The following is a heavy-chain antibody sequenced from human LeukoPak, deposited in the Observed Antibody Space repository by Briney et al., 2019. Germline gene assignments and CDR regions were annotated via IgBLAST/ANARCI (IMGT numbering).Heavy chain of an antibody. V-gene: IGHV3-11*06. CDR2: ISSSTGYT. Sequence: PGGSLRLSCAASGFTFSDYYMSWIRQAPGQGLEWVSYISSSTGYTNYADSVKGRFTISRDNAKNSLYLQMNSLRAEDTAVYYCARVGQEYYYGMDVWGQGTTVTASS. CDR3: ARVGQEYYYGMDV. CDR1: GFTFSDYY. J-gene: IGHJ6*02. D-gene: IGHD2/OR15-2a*01.